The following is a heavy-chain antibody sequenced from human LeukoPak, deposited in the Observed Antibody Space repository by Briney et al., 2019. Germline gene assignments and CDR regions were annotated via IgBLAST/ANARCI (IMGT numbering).Heavy chain of an antibody. D-gene: IGHD1-26*01. CDR3: ARHISSGGTYAHFDY. Sequence: SETLSLTCAVYGGSFSGYYWSWIRQPPGKGLEWIGEINHSGSTNYNPSLKSRVSISVDTSKNQVSLKLNSVTAADTAVYYCARHISSGGTYAHFDYWGQGTLVTVSS. J-gene: IGHJ4*02. V-gene: IGHV4-34*01. CDR1: GGSFSGYY. CDR2: INHSGST.